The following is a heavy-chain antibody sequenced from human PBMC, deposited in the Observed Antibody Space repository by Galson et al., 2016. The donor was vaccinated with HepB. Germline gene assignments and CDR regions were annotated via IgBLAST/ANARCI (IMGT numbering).Heavy chain of an antibody. J-gene: IGHJ4*02. Sequence: SLRLSCAASGLTFDDYTMHWVRQAPGKGLQWVSVISWDGRTTSYADSVKGRFTISRDNAKNSLYLHMNSLATEATAIYFCAKGFSSSFAGNFDSWGQGALVTVSS. CDR2: ISWDGRTT. D-gene: IGHD6-13*01. CDR1: GLTFDDYT. V-gene: IGHV3-43*01. CDR3: AKGFSSSFAGNFDS.